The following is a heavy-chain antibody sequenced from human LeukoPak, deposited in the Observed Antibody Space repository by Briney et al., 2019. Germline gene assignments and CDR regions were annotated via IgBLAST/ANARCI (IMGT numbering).Heavy chain of an antibody. J-gene: IGHJ4*02. CDR1: GYTFTGYY. D-gene: IGHD3-9*01. Sequence: ASVKVSCKASGYTFTGYYMHWVRQAPGQGLEWMGWINPNSGGTNYAQKFQGRVTMTRDTSISTAYMELSSLRSEDTAVYYCARVYRPHLRRYFDWLTGERSLLFDYWGQGTLVTVSS. CDR2: INPNSGGT. CDR3: ARVYRPHLRRYFDWLTGERSLLFDY. V-gene: IGHV1-2*02.